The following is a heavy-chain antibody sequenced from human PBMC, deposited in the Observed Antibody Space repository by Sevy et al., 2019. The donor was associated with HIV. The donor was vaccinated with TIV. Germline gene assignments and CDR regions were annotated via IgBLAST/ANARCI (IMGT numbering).Heavy chain of an antibody. J-gene: IGHJ6*02. Sequence: GGSLRLSCTASGFTFSSAWMSWVRQAPGKGLEWVGRIKSEFDGGAIDYGAPVKGRFTMSREDSKYTEYQQMNSLKTEDTAVYYCITDPAYRGYDEEVINYYFYGMDVWGQGTTVTVSS. D-gene: IGHD5-12*01. CDR2: IKSEFDGGAI. CDR1: GFTFSSAW. V-gene: IGHV3-15*01. CDR3: ITDPAYRGYDEEVINYYFYGMDV.